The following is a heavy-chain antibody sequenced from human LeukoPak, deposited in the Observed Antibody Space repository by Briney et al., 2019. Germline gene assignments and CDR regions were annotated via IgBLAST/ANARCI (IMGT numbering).Heavy chain of an antibody. J-gene: IGHJ3*02. CDR1: GYTFTGYY. Sequence: ASVKVSCKASGYTFTGYYMHWVRQAPGKGLEWMGGFDPEDGETIYAQKFQGRVTMTEDTSTDTAYMELSSLRSEDTAVYCCATDAVVVPAAILDAFDIWGQGTMVTVSS. D-gene: IGHD2-2*01. CDR3: ATDAVVVPAAILDAFDI. CDR2: FDPEDGET. V-gene: IGHV1-24*01.